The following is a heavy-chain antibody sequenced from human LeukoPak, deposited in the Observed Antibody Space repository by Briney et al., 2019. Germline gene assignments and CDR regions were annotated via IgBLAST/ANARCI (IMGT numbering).Heavy chain of an antibody. Sequence: SETLSLTCIVSGGSISSYYWSWIRQPPGKGLEWIGYIYYSGSTNYNPSLKSRVTISVDTSKNQFSLKLSSVTAADTAVYYCARTEIAAAGSFDYWGQGTLVTVSS. J-gene: IGHJ4*02. V-gene: IGHV4-59*01. CDR1: GGSISSYY. CDR2: IYYSGST. D-gene: IGHD6-13*01. CDR3: ARTEIAAAGSFDY.